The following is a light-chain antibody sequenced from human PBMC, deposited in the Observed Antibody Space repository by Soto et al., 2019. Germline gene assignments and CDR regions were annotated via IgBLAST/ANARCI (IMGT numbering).Light chain of an antibody. CDR2: GAS. V-gene: IGKV3-20*01. Sequence: ELVLTQSPGTLSLSPGARATLSCRASQSVSNNYLAWYQQKPGQAPRPLIYGASNRATGIPDRFSGSGSGTDFPLTISRLQPEDSAVDYCQQYGSSGTFGQGTKVEIK. CDR3: QQYGSSGT. CDR1: QSVSNNY. J-gene: IGKJ1*01.